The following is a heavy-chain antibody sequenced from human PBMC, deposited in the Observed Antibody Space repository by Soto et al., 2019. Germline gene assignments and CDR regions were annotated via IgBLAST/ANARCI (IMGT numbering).Heavy chain of an antibody. D-gene: IGHD6-13*01. J-gene: IGHJ5*02. CDR1: GGSISSSSYY. V-gene: IGHV4-39*01. CDR3: ARTFRPFGYSSLILFNWFDP. CDR2: IYYSGST. Sequence: SETLSLTCTVSGGSISSSSYYWGWIRQPPGKGLEWIGSIYYSGSTYYNPSLKSRVTISVDTSKNQFSLKLSSVTAADTAVYYCARTFRPFGYSSLILFNWFDPWGQGTLVTISS.